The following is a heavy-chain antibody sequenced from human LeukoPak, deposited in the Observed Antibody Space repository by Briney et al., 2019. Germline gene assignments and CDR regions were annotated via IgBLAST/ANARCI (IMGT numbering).Heavy chain of an antibody. J-gene: IGHJ3*02. Sequence: PGGSLRLSCAASGFTVSSNYMSWVRQAPGKGLEWVSGISRNSGSIGYADSVKGRFTISRDNAKNSLYLQMNSLRAEDTALYYCAKGELQTRGAFDIWGQGTMVTVSS. D-gene: IGHD1-7*01. CDR2: ISRNSGSI. V-gene: IGHV3-9*01. CDR3: AKGELQTRGAFDI. CDR1: GFTVSSNY.